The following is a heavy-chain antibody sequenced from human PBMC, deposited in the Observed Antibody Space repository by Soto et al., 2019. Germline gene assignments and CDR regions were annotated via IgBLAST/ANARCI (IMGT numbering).Heavy chain of an antibody. D-gene: IGHD6-19*01. CDR3: ARERVKSIAVAGTDYYYGMDV. V-gene: IGHV4-61*01. Sequence: SETLSLTCTVSGGSVSSGSYYWSWIRQPPGKGLEWIGYIYYSGSTNYNPSLESRVTISVDTSKNQFSLKLSSVTAADTAVYYCARERVKSIAVAGTDYYYGMDVWGQGTTVTVSS. J-gene: IGHJ6*02. CDR2: IYYSGST. CDR1: GGSVSSGSYY.